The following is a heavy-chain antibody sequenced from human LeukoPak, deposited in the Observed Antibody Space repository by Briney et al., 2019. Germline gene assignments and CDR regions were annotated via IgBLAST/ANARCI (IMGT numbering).Heavy chain of an antibody. J-gene: IGHJ4*02. D-gene: IGHD1-26*01. CDR3: ARGRSVERSGNLYFDY. Sequence: EASVKLSCKSSVYTFTGYYMHWVRQAPGQGREWRGWINPNSGGTNYGQKSQGRVTMTRDTSISTAYMELSRLRSDDTAVYYCARGRSVERSGNLYFDYRGQGTLVTVSS. V-gene: IGHV1-2*02. CDR2: INPNSGGT. CDR1: VYTFTGYY.